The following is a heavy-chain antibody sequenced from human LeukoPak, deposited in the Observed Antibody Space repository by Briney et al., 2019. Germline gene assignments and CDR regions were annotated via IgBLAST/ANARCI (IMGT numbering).Heavy chain of an antibody. J-gene: IGHJ6*03. D-gene: IGHD6-6*01. CDR3: ARQEYSSSSGGYYYYMDV. CDR1: GYSFTSYW. CDR2: IYPGDSDT. Sequence: ESLKISCKCSGYSFTSYWIGWVRQMPAKGLAWMGIIYPGDSDTRYSPSFQGQVTISADKSISTAYLQWSSLKASDTAMYYCARQEYSSSSGGYYYYMDVWGKGTTVTVSS. V-gene: IGHV5-51*01.